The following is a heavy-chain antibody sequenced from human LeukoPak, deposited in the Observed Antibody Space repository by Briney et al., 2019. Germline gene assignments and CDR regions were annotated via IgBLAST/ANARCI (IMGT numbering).Heavy chain of an antibody. Sequence: SETLSLTCTVSGGSISSSSYYWGWIRQPPGKGLEWIGSIYYSGSTYYNPSLKSRVTISVDTSKNQFSLKLSSVTAADTAVYYCARHDRPPFSSSWSYYFDYWGQGTLVTVSS. CDR3: ARHDRPPFSSSWSYYFDY. CDR1: GGSISSSSYY. V-gene: IGHV4-39*01. CDR2: IYYSGST. J-gene: IGHJ4*02. D-gene: IGHD6-13*01.